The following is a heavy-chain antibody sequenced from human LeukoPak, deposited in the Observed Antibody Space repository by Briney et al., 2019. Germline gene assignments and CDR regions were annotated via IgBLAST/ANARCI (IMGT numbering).Heavy chain of an antibody. J-gene: IGHJ4*02. CDR2: ISGRSDNT. CDR1: GFIFSNYA. D-gene: IGHD3-9*01. Sequence: GASLRLSCAAAGFIFSNYAMYWVRQAPGKGLEWVSAISGRSDNTYYADSVKGRFTLSRDSSKNTLYLQMNSLRADDTAVYYCAKWGDYDVLTGYYVSDFWGQGTLVTVSS. V-gene: IGHV3-23*01. CDR3: AKWGDYDVLTGYYVSDF.